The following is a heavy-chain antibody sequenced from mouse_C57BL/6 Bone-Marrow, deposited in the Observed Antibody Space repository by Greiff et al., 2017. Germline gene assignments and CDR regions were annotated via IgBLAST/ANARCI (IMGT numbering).Heavy chain of an antibody. CDR1: GYTFTSYW. CDR3: AIWGTTVVAPSAMDY. D-gene: IGHD1-1*01. J-gene: IGHJ4*01. CDR2: IHPSDSDT. Sequence: QVQLKQPGAELVKPGASVKVSCKASGYTFTSYWMHWVKQRPGQGLEWIGRIHPSDSDTNSNQKFKGKATLTVDKSSSTAYMQLSSLTSEDSAVYYCAIWGTTVVAPSAMDYWGQGTSVTVSS. V-gene: IGHV1-74*01.